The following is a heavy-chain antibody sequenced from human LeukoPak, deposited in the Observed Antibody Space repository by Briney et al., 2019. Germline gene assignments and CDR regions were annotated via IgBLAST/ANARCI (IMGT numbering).Heavy chain of an antibody. J-gene: IGHJ3*02. D-gene: IGHD5-12*01. CDR2: IYHSGST. CDR1: GFIFGSYS. CDR3: ARDHVDIVATNPAAFDI. V-gene: IGHV4-4*02. Sequence: PGGSLRLSCAGSGFIFGSYSMNWVRQAPGKGLEWIGEIYHSGSTNYNPSLKSRVTISVDKSKNQFSLKLSSVTAADTAVYYCARDHVDIVATNPAAFDIWGQGTMVTVSS.